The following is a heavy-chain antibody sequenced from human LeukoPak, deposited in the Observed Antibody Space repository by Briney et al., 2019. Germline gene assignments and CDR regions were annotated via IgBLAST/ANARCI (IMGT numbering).Heavy chain of an antibody. CDR3: AKGQSSSGLRNYFDY. D-gene: IGHD3-22*01. V-gene: IGHV3-23*01. CDR1: GFTFSSYA. CDR2: ISGSGGST. Sequence: PGGSPRLSCAASGFTFSSYAMTWVRQAPGKGLEWVSGISGSGGSTYYADSVKGRFTISRDNSKNTLYLQMKSLRAEATAVYSCAKGQSSSGLRNYFDYWGQGTLVTVSS. J-gene: IGHJ4*02.